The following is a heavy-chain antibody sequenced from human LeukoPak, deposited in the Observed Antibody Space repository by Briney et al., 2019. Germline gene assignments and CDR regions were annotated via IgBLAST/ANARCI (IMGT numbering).Heavy chain of an antibody. CDR3: ARGKRLRFLEWLPTYNWFDP. J-gene: IGHJ5*02. V-gene: IGHV4-34*01. D-gene: IGHD3-3*01. CDR2: INHSGST. CDR1: GGSFSGYY. Sequence: TSETLSLTCAVYGGSFSGYYWSWIRQPPGKGLEWIGEINHSGSTNYNPSLKSRVTISVDTSKNQFSLKLSSVTAADTAVYYCARGKRLRFLEWLPTYNWFDPWGQGTLVTVSS.